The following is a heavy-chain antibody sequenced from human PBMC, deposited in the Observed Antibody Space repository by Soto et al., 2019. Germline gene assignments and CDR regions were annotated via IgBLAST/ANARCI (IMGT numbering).Heavy chain of an antibody. V-gene: IGHV3-30-3*01. J-gene: IGHJ4*02. CDR2: ISYDGSNK. CDR1: GFTFSSYA. Sequence: LRLSCAASGFTFSSYAMHWVRQAPGKGLEWVAVISYDGSNKYYADSVKGRFTISRDNSKNTLYLQMNSLRAEDTAVYYCARDRGYSGPDYWGQGTLVTVSS. D-gene: IGHD5-12*01. CDR3: ARDRGYSGPDY.